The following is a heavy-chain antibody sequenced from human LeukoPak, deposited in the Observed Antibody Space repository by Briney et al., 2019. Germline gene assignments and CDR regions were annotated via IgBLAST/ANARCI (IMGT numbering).Heavy chain of an antibody. V-gene: IGHV1-18*01. D-gene: IGHD6-13*01. Sequence: GASVKVSCKASGYTFTSYGISWVRQAPGQGLEWMGWISAYNGNTNYAQKLQGRVTMTTDTSTSTAYMELRSLRSDDTAVYYCARDPGYSSSWYYYYMDVWGKGTTVTVSS. J-gene: IGHJ6*03. CDR1: GYTFTSYG. CDR2: ISAYNGNT. CDR3: ARDPGYSSSWYYYYMDV.